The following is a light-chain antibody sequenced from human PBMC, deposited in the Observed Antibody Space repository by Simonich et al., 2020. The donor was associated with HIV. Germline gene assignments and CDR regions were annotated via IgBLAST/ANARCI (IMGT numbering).Light chain of an antibody. Sequence: DIVMTQSPDSLAVSLGERATIHCKSSRNLLYSSNNKNYFAWYQQKPGQPPNLLIYWASTRESGVPDRFSASGSGTDFTLTISSLQAEDVAVYYCQQYYTTPPTFGQGTKVEIK. CDR1: RNLLYSSNNKNY. J-gene: IGKJ1*01. CDR2: WAS. CDR3: QQYYTTPPT. V-gene: IGKV4-1*01.